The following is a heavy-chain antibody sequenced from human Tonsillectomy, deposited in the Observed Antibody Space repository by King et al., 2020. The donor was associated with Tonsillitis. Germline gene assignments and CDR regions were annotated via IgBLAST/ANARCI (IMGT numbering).Heavy chain of an antibody. CDR2: ISSRSTYT. D-gene: IGHD2-2*01. Sequence: VQLVESGGGLVKPGGSLRLSCAASGLTFSDYYMSWIRQAPGKGLVWVSYISSRSTYTNYADSVKGRFTFSSDNAKNTVYLQMNSLRADDTAVYYCATSGGYCSSTSCYLGAFDIWGQGTMVTVSS. J-gene: IGHJ3*02. CDR3: ATSGGYCSSTSCYLGAFDI. V-gene: IGHV3-11*05. CDR1: GLTFSDYY.